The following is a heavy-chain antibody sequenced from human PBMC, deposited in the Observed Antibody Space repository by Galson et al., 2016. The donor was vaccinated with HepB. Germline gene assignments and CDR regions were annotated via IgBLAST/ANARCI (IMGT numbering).Heavy chain of an antibody. CDR2: ISSSYNTI. CDR3: AKPYYYDSNGYYGGAFDI. Sequence: SLRLSCAASGFTFNDYYMSWIRQAPGKGLEWISFISSSYNTIKYAKSVKGRFTISRDNAKNSLYPQMNSLRAEDTAVYYCAKPYYYDSNGYYGGAFDIWGQGTMVTVSS. D-gene: IGHD3-22*01. J-gene: IGHJ3*02. V-gene: IGHV3-11*01. CDR1: GFTFNDYY.